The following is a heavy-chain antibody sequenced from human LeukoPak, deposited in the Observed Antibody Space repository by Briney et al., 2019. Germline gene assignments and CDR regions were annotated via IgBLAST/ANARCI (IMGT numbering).Heavy chain of an antibody. CDR1: GGSISSSNW. V-gene: IGHV4-4*02. CDR3: ARLFHPRGLCRAFDM. CDR2: NYHRGST. J-gene: IGHJ3*02. D-gene: IGHD3-10*01. Sequence: SETLSLTCAVSGGSISSSNWWRCLHPPPGKVQEWMGENYHRGSTNYNPSLKRRVTISVDKSKNQSSLKLSSVTAADTAVYYCARLFHPRGLCRAFDMWGQGTMVTVSS.